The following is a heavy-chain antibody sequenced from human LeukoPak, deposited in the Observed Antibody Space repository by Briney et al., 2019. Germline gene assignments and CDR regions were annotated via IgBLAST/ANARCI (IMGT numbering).Heavy chain of an antibody. D-gene: IGHD1-1*01. V-gene: IGHV3-30*18. CDR3: AKDSTTGTTRRMGYNWFDP. Sequence: PGGSLRLSCAASGFTFSSYGMHWVRQAPGEGLEWVAVISYDGSNKYYADSVKGRFTISRDNSKNTLYLQMNSLRAEDTAVYYCAKDSTTGTTRRMGYNWFDPWGQGTLVTVSS. CDR1: GFTFSSYG. J-gene: IGHJ5*02. CDR2: ISYDGSNK.